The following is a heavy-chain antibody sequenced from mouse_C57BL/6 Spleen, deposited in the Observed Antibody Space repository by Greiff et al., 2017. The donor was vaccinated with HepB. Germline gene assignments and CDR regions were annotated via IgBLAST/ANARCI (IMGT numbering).Heavy chain of an antibody. Sequence: VQLQQSGPELVKPGASVKISCKASGYSFTSYYIHWVKQRPGQGLEWIGWIYPGSGNTKYNEKFKGKATLPAYTSSSTAYMQLSSLTSEDSAVYYCARREDGYYGAMDYWGQGTSVTVSS. D-gene: IGHD2-3*01. V-gene: IGHV1-66*01. CDR1: GYSFTSYY. J-gene: IGHJ4*01. CDR3: ARREDGYYGAMDY. CDR2: IYPGSGNT.